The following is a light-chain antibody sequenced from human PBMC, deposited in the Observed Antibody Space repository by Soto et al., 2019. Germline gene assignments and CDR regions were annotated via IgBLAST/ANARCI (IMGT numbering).Light chain of an antibody. CDR3: LLSFSGAQV. CDR1: TGAVTSGHY. J-gene: IGLJ3*02. V-gene: IGLV7-46*01. CDR2: DIS. Sequence: QAVVTQEPSLTVSPGGTVSLTCGSSTGAVTSGHYPYWFQQKPGQAPRTLIYDISDKHSWTPARFSGSLLGGKAALTLSGAQPEDEADYYCLLSFSGAQVFGGGTKLTVL.